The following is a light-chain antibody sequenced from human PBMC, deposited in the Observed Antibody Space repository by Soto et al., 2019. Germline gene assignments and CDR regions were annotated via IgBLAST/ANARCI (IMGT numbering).Light chain of an antibody. CDR2: DDS. CDR1: NIGTKS. J-gene: IGLJ3*02. Sequence: SYDLTQPPSVSVAPGQTARITCGGSNIGTKSVHWYQQKPGQAPVLVVYDDSDRPSGIPERLSGSNSGNAATLTISRVEAGDEADYYCQVWDSSSDHRGVFGGGTQLTVL. V-gene: IGLV3-21*02. CDR3: QVWDSSSDHRGV.